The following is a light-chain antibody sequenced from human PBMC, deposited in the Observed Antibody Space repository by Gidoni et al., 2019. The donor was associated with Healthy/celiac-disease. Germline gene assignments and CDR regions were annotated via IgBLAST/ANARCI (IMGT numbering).Light chain of an antibody. CDR2: SNI. CDR1: SPNIGARYD. J-gene: IGLJ2*01. Sequence: QSVLTQPPSVSGAPGPRVTISCTGSSPNIGARYDVHWYQLLPGTAPKLLIYSNINRPSGVPDRFSGSKSGTSASLAITGLQAEDAADYYCQSYDSSLSGSVFGGGTKLTVL. V-gene: IGLV1-40*01. CDR3: QSYDSSLSGSV.